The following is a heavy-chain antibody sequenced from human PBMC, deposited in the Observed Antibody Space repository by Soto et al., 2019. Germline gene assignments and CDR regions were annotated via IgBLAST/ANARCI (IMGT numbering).Heavy chain of an antibody. V-gene: IGHV1-69*13. CDR2: IIPIFGTA. CDR3: ARGIGARSSSPMRPGYFDY. J-gene: IGHJ4*02. CDR1: ACTFSSYS. Sequence: SVKISFKPSACTFSSYSIRSVRQAPGRGREWMGGIIPIFGTANYAQKFQGRVTITADESTSTAYMELSSLRSEDTGVYYCARGIGARSSSPMRPGYFDYWGQGTLVTVSP. D-gene: IGHD6-13*01.